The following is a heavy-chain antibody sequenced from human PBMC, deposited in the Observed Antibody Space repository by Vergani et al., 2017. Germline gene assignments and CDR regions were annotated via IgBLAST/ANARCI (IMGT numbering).Heavy chain of an antibody. CDR3: ARDINRGGMVRGARISSSFDY. J-gene: IGHJ4*02. D-gene: IGHD3-10*01. CDR1: RYTFTDYY. CDR2: INTNSGGT. Sequence: QVQLVQSGAEVKKPGASVKVSCKASRYTFTDYYMHWVRQAPGQGLEWMGWINTNSGGTNYAQKFQGRVTMTRDTSISTAYMELSRLRSDDTAVYYCARDINRGGMVRGARISSSFDYWGQGTLVTVSS. V-gene: IGHV1-2*02.